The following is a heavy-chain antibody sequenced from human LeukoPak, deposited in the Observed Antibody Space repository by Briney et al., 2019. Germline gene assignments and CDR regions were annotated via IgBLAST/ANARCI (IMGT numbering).Heavy chain of an antibody. J-gene: IGHJ4*02. CDR2: ISDSGGNT. CDR1: GFTFSNYA. CDR3: AKRGIAAAASFDY. Sequence: GGSLRLSCAASGFTFSNYAMSWVRQAPGRGLEWVSGISDSGGNTYYADSVKGRFTISRDNSKNTLYLQMNSLRADDTAVYYCAKRGIAAAASFDYWGQGTLVTVSS. V-gene: IGHV3-23*01. D-gene: IGHD6-13*01.